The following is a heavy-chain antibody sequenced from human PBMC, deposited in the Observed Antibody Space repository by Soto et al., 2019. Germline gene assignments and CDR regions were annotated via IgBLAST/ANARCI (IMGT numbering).Heavy chain of an antibody. CDR1: VYSFTSYW. D-gene: IGHD3-22*01. CDR2: IYPGDSDT. J-gene: IGHJ4*02. CDR3: ARLLAYYDSSGYYTQPLEY. V-gene: IGHV5-51*01. Sequence: PGECLKISCAGSVYSFTSYWIVWVLPIPVKVLDWMGIIYPGDSDTRYSPSFQGQVTISADKSISTAYLQWSSLKASDTAMYYCARLLAYYDSSGYYTQPLEYWGQGTLVTVSS.